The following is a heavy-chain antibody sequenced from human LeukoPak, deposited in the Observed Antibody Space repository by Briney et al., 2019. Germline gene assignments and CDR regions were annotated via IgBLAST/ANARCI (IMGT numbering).Heavy chain of an antibody. CDR3: ARDRDFWSGPIGY. V-gene: IGHV1-8*01. D-gene: IGHD3-3*01. CDR2: MNPNSGNT. J-gene: IGHJ4*02. CDR1: GYTFTSYD. Sequence: ASVKVSCKASGYTFTSYDINWVRQATGQGLEWMGWMNPNSGNTGYAQKFQGRVTMTRNTSISTAYMELSSLRAEDTAVYYCARDRDFWSGPIGYWGQGTLVTVSS.